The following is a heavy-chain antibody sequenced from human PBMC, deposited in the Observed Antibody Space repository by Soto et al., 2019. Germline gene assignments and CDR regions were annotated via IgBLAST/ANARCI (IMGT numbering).Heavy chain of an antibody. CDR2: ISGSGFKK. CDR1: GVIFENFG. J-gene: IGHJ5*02. Sequence: GGALWVSCAASGVIFENFGMSWVRQAPGKGLEWISSISGSGFKKYYADSVKGRFTISRDNSKSTVYLELNNLSAEDTAVYHCAKNQGVELVPLATVDWFDPWGQGSVVTVSS. CDR3: AKNQGVELVPLATVDWFDP. V-gene: IGHV3-23*01. D-gene: IGHD1-26*01.